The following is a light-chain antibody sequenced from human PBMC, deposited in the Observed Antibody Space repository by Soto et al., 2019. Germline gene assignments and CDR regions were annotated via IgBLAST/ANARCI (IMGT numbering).Light chain of an antibody. CDR3: QQHEAYPRT. Sequence: DIQMTQSPSTLSASIGDRVTITCRASQNINGWLAWYQQKPGKAPKFLIFQASTFQSGVPARFSVSGSGTEFTLTISSLQPDDFATYYCQQHEAYPRTFGQGTKVEIK. V-gene: IGKV1-5*03. J-gene: IGKJ1*01. CDR1: QNINGW. CDR2: QAS.